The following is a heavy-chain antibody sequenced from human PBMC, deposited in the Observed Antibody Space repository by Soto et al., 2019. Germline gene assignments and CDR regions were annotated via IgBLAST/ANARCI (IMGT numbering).Heavy chain of an antibody. J-gene: IGHJ6*02. CDR2: IIPVFRSA. CDR3: ARRYCASDNCPLFYYFVDL. D-gene: IGHD2-21*02. Sequence: VQLVQSGAEVKKKGSSVKVSCKASGGTFNKFAFSWVRQAPGQGFEWMGGIIPVFRSANYAQRFRGRITITADDYTSTVYLYLNDLRSDDTAVYYCARRYCASDNCPLFYYFVDLWGLGTTVTVS. V-gene: IGHV1-69*01. CDR1: GGTFNKFA.